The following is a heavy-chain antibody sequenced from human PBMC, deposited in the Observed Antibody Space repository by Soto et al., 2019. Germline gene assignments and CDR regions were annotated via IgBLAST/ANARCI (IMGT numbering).Heavy chain of an antibody. J-gene: IGHJ4*02. Sequence: QVRLIQSGPEMMQPGASVRVSCTASGFTALSYAFHWVRQAPGQGPEWLGWLNGGVDGTSYSQRSXGXXTISRDTSANTVYLEVNSLTSEDTAVYYCAREVKGGTSFEYWGQGTLVTVSS. CDR1: GFTALSYA. D-gene: IGHD1-26*01. CDR3: AREVKGGTSFEY. V-gene: IGHV1-3*01. CDR2: LNGGVDGT.